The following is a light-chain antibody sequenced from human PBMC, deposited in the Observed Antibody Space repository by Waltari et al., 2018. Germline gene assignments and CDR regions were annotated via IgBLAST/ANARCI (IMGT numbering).Light chain of an antibody. J-gene: IGKJ1*01. CDR3: QQYYSRRT. CDR2: WAS. Sequence: IVITQSPDSLAGSLGERATINCKSSQTILYNSNDKNYLAWYQQKPGQPPRLLIFWASTRESGVPDRFSGSGSGTDFTLTISNLQAEDVAVYYCQQYYSRRTFGQGTKVEI. V-gene: IGKV4-1*01. CDR1: QTILYNSNDKNY.